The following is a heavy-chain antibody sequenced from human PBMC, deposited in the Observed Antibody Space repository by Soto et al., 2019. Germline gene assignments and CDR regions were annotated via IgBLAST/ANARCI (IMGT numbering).Heavy chain of an antibody. CDR3: PHRRNYGGSWTEGVFDY. CDR2: IYWDDDK. CDR1: GFSLTSRPVG. V-gene: IGHV2-5*02. D-gene: IGHD2-21*01. Sequence: QITLKESGPTLVKPTQTLTLTCTFSGFSLTSRPVGVGWVRQPPGKALEWLAFIYWDDDKRYSPSLRSTLTVTKHASKSQGVLTLTTMHPVATATYYCPHRRNYGGSWTEGVFDYWGQGILVTVSS. J-gene: IGHJ4*02.